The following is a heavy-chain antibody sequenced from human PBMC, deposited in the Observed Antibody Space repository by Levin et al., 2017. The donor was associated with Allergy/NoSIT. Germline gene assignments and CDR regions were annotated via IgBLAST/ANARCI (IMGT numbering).Heavy chain of an antibody. Sequence: LSLTCAVSGFSFDDYAMHWFRQAPGKGLEWVSGISWNSGSISYADSVKGRFTISRDNAKNSLSLQMNSLRVEDTALYYCAKMDCSSINCYPDFWGQGTRVTVSS. V-gene: IGHV3-9*01. CDR3: AKMDCSSINCYPDF. J-gene: IGHJ4*02. CDR1: GFSFDDYA. CDR2: ISWNSGSI. D-gene: IGHD2-2*01.